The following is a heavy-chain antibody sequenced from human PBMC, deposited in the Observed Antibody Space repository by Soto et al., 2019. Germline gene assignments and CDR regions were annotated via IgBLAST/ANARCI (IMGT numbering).Heavy chain of an antibody. V-gene: IGHV4-34*01. CDR1: GGSFSGYY. J-gene: IGHJ6*03. CDR2: INHSGST. Sequence: QVQLQQWGAGLLKPSETLSLTCAVYGGSFSGYYWSWIRQPPGKGLEWIGEINHSGSTNYNPSLKRRVTISVDTSKNQFSLKLSSVTAADTAVYYCARGDYLDVWGKGTTVTVSS. CDR3: ARGDYLDV.